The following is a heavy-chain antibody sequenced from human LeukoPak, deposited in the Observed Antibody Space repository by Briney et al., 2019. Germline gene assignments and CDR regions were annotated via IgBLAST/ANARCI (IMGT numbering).Heavy chain of an antibody. CDR3: ARGTSIWFGFDY. D-gene: IGHD3-10*01. CDR2: ISSEGSNI. Sequence: PGRSLRLSRAASGFTFSTYVMHWVRQAPGKGLEWLAVISSEGSNIYYADSVKGRFTISRDNSKQTLYLQMNRLRAEDTTVFYCARGTSIWFGFDYWGQGTLVTVSS. CDR1: GFTFSTYV. V-gene: IGHV3-30*04. J-gene: IGHJ4*02.